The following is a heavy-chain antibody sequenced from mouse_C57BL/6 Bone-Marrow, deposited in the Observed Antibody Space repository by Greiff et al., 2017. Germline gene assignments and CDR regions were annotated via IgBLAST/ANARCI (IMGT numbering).Heavy chain of an antibody. Sequence: EVKLVESGAELVRPGASVKLSCTASGFNIKDDYMHWVKQRPELGLEWIGWIDPENGDTEYASKFQGKATITADTSSNTAYLQLSSLTSEDTAVYYCTGSQAWFAYWGQGTLVTVSA. V-gene: IGHV14-4*01. CDR1: GFNIKDDY. CDR2: IDPENGDT. D-gene: IGHD1-1*01. CDR3: TGSQAWFAY. J-gene: IGHJ3*01.